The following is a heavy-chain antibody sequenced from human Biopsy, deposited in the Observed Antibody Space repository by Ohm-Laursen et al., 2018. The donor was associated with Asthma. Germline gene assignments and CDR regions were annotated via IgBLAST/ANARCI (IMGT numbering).Heavy chain of an antibody. V-gene: IGHV4-59*01. J-gene: IGHJ4*02. CDR3: VRAVRNEQWLAPFDY. CDR1: GGSISSFY. Sequence: TLSLTCSVYGGSISSFYWSWIRQSPEKGLAWMGNVYWTGSTNYNPSLKSRITMSVDTSKNRMFLELTSVTAADTAIYYCVRAVRNEQWLAPFDYWGQGKPVTVSS. CDR2: VYWTGST. D-gene: IGHD6-19*01.